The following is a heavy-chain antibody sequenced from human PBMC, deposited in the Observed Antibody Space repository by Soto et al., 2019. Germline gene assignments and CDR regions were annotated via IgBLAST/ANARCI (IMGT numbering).Heavy chain of an antibody. D-gene: IGHD3-9*01. CDR1: GGSISSYY. J-gene: IGHJ4*02. CDR2: IYYSGST. V-gene: IGHV4-59*01. Sequence: PSETLSLTCTVSGGSISSYYWSWIRQPPGKGLEWIGYIYYSGSTNYNPSLKSRVTISVDTSKNQFSLKLSSVTAADTAVYYCARGLRYFDWPGYFDYWGQGTLVTVSS. CDR3: ARGLRYFDWPGYFDY.